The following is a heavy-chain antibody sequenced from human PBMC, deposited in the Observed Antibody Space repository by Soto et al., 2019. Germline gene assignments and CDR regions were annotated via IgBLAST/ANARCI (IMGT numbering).Heavy chain of an antibody. CDR3: ASLVAYSGSYFDF. CDR1: GFTFSSFD. J-gene: IGHJ4*02. V-gene: IGHV3-30-3*01. D-gene: IGHD1-26*01. Sequence: QVQLEESGGGVVQPGGPLRLSCTASGFTFSSFDMHWVRQAPGRGLEWVAVISYDGTNKYYADSVKGRFTISRDNSKNTLYLQMNSLRPGDTAVYYCASLVAYSGSYFDFWGQGTLVTVSS. CDR2: ISYDGTNK.